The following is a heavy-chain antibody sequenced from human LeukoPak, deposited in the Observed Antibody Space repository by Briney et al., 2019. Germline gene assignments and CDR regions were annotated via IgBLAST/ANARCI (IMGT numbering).Heavy chain of an antibody. CDR2: IKKDGSEK. CDR3: ARISTAVAGADY. CDR1: GFTFSSSW. D-gene: IGHD6-19*01. V-gene: IGHV3-7*01. Sequence: TGGSLRLSCGAYGFTFSSSWMSWVRQAPGKGLEWVANIKKDGSEKYYVDSVKGRLTISRDNTKNSLYLQMDSLRAEDTAVYYCARISTAVAGADYWGQGTLVTVSS. J-gene: IGHJ4*02.